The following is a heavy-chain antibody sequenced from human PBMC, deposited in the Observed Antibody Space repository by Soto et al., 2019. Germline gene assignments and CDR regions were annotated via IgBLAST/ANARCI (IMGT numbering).Heavy chain of an antibody. CDR1: GFTFSNYV. V-gene: IGHV3-23*01. Sequence: EVQLLESGGGLVQPGWSLRLSCAASGFTFSNYVMTWVRQSPGKGLEWVSGISGSGGSKSYADSVKGRFTISRDNSKNTLYLQMNSLRAEDTATYYCAKGAYGSGSYDCWGQGTLVTVSS. J-gene: IGHJ4*02. D-gene: IGHD3-10*01. CDR2: ISGSGGSK. CDR3: AKGAYGSGSYDC.